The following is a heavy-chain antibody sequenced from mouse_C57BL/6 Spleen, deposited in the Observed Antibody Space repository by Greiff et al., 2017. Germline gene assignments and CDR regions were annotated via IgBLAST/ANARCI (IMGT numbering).Heavy chain of an antibody. CDR1: GYTFTSYW. CDR2: IHPNSGST. V-gene: IGHV1-64*01. CDR3: ARTYYYGSSYGGEYAMDY. D-gene: IGHD1-1*01. J-gene: IGHJ4*01. Sequence: QVQLQQPGAELVKPGASVKLSCKASGYTFTSYWMHWVKQRPGQGLEWIGMIHPNSGSTNYNEKFKSKATLTVDKSSSTAYMQLSSLTSEDSAVYDCARTYYYGSSYGGEYAMDYWGQGTSVTVSS.